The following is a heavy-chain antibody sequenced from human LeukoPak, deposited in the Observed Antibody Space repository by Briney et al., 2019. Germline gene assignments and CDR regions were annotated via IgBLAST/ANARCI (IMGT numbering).Heavy chain of an antibody. J-gene: IGHJ1*01. CDR1: GFTFSSYA. D-gene: IGHD6-13*01. CDR2: ISGSGGNT. CDR3: AKGGIAAAGSNAEYFQH. Sequence: GGSLRLSCAASGFTFSSYAMSWVRQAPGKGLEWVSVISGSGGNTYYADSVKGRFTISRDNSKNTLYLQMNSLRAEDTAVYYCAKGGIAAAGSNAEYFQHWGQGTLVTVSS. V-gene: IGHV3-23*01.